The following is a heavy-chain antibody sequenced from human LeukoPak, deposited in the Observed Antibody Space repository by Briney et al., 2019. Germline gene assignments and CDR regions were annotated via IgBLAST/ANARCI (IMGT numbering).Heavy chain of an antibody. V-gene: IGHV4-39*07. Sequence: PSETLSLTCTVSGGSISSSSYYWGWIRQPPGKGLEWIGSIYYSGSTYYNPSLKSRVTISVDTSKNQFSLKLSSVTAADPAVYYCARSLGYCSSTSCYTFDYWGQGTLVTVSS. J-gene: IGHJ4*02. CDR2: IYYSGST. D-gene: IGHD2-2*01. CDR1: GGSISSSSYY. CDR3: ARSLGYCSSTSCYTFDY.